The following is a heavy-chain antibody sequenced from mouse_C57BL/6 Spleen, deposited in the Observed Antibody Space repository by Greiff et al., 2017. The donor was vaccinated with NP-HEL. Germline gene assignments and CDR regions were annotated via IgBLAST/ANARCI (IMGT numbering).Heavy chain of an antibody. CDR1: GFTFSDYY. CDR3: ARRHGYDWYFDV. J-gene: IGHJ1*03. Sequence: EVKLMESGGGLVQPGGSLKLSCAASGFTFSDYYMYWVRQTPEKRLEWVAYISNGGGSTYYPDTVKGRFTISRDNAKNTLYLQMSRLKSEDTAMYYCARRHGYDWYFDVWGTGTTVTVSS. CDR2: ISNGGGST. V-gene: IGHV5-12*01. D-gene: IGHD2-2*01.